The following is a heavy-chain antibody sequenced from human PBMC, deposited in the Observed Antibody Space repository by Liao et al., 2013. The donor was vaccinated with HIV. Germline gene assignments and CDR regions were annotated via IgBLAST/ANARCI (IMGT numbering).Heavy chain of an antibody. Sequence: QLQLQESGPGLVKPLETLSLTCTVSGGSLSDTTYYRGWVRQPPGKGLEWIGSVHYTGSTYYNPSLKSRVTMSVDTSKHQFALTLSSVTAADTAVYYCATDSTRDLDYFDSWGQGTLVTVFS. CDR3: ATDSTRDLDYFDS. V-gene: IGHV4-39*07. CDR2: VHYTGST. J-gene: IGHJ4*02. CDR1: GGSLSDTTYY.